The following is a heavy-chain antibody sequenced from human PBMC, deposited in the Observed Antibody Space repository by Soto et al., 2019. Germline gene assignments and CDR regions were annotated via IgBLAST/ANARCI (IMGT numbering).Heavy chain of an antibody. D-gene: IGHD4-17*01. V-gene: IGHV3-30*18. J-gene: IGHJ4*02. CDR2: ISYDGSNK. Sequence: GGSLRLSCAASGFTFSSYGMHWVRQAPGKGLESVAVISYDGSNKYYADSVKGRFTISRDNSKNTLYLQMNSLRAEDTAVYYCAKDRQDGDAEYYFDYWGQGTLVTVSS. CDR1: GFTFSSYG. CDR3: AKDRQDGDAEYYFDY.